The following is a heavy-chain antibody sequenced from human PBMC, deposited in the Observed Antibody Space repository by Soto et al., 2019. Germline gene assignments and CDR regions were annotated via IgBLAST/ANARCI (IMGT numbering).Heavy chain of an antibody. CDR1: GDSVSSNSAA. CDR3: AKNWGVGGTTAVMDV. D-gene: IGHD1-26*01. CDR2: TYYRSKWYN. V-gene: IGHV6-1*01. J-gene: IGHJ6*02. Sequence: SQTLSLTCAISGDSVSSNSAAWNWIRQSPSRGLEWLGRTYYRSKWYNDYRVSVKSRMTINADTSKNQVSLQLKSVTPEDTAVYYCAKNWGVGGTTAVMDVWGQGTTVTVSS.